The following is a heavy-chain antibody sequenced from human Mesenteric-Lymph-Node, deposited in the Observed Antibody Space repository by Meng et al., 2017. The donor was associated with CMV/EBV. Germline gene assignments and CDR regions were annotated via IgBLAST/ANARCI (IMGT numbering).Heavy chain of an antibody. J-gene: IGHJ4*02. V-gene: IGHV3-30*02. CDR3: AKGPQTYYYDSTDYLIDY. CDR1: GFTFRSYD. D-gene: IGHD3-22*01. Sequence: GESLKISCAASGFTFRSYDIHWVRQAPGKGLEWVAFIRSDGSNKYYAHSVKGRFTISRDKSKNTLYLQMNSLRPEDTAVYYCAKGPQTYYYDSTDYLIDYWGQGTMVTVSS. CDR2: IRSDGSNK.